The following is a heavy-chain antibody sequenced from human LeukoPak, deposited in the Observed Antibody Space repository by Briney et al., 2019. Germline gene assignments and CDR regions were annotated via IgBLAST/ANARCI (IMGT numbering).Heavy chain of an antibody. CDR3: ARGIRPNWYFDL. V-gene: IGHV3-66*01. CDR2: IYSSGNT. CDR1: GFTVSSNY. D-gene: IGHD2-15*01. J-gene: IGHJ2*01. Sequence: GGSLRLSCAASGFTVSSNYMSWVPLAPGKALEWVSVIYSSGNTDYTDSVKGRFTISRNNSKNTLYLKMNSLRAEDTAVYYCARGIRPNWYFDLWGRGTLVTVSS.